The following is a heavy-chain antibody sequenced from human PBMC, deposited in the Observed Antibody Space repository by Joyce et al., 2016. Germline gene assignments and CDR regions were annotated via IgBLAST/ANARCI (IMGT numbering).Heavy chain of an antibody. Sequence: EVQLVESGGGLVQPGGSRRLSCAASGFTFGGKSMSWLRQAPGGGLEWVANIKQDGSAVYYLDSVKGRFTVSRDNARSLVHLQMVSLRVEDTALYYCARGKAFDVWGQGTMVTVSS. CDR3: ARGKAFDV. CDR1: GFTFGGKS. J-gene: IGHJ3*01. CDR2: IKQDGSAV. V-gene: IGHV3-7*01.